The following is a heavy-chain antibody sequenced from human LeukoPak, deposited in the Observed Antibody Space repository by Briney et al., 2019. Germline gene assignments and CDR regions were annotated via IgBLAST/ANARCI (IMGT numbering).Heavy chain of an antibody. D-gene: IGHD3-3*02. CDR2: ISSNSGRTI. V-gene: IGHV3-48*03. Sequence: GGSLRLSCVASGFTFSSYEMHWVRHAPGKGLEWVSYISSNSGRTIYYADSVKGRFTISRDNAKNSLYLQMNILRAEDAAVYYCAREGHYYFDYWGQGTLVTVSS. J-gene: IGHJ4*02. CDR1: GFTFSSYE. CDR3: AREGHYYFDY.